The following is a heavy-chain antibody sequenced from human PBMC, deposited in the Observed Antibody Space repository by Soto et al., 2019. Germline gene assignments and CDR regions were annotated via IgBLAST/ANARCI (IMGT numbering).Heavy chain of an antibody. V-gene: IGHV3-23*01. CDR2: ISGSGGNT. Sequence: LRLSCAASGFTFAGYAMTWVRQAPGKGLEWVSSISGSGGNTYYADSVKGRFTVSRDNSENTLYLQMNSLRVEDTAIYYCAKRGPLGFCASTSCYAFDYWGPGALVTVSS. CDR1: GFTFAGYA. CDR3: AKRGPLGFCASTSCYAFDY. J-gene: IGHJ4*02. D-gene: IGHD2-2*01.